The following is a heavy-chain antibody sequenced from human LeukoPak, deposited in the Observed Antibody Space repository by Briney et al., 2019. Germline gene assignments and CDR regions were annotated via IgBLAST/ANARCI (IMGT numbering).Heavy chain of an antibody. CDR1: GYSFTTYW. J-gene: IGHJ3*02. CDR3: ARGMTYYGSGSYYSSYDASDM. Sequence: GESLKISCKASGYSFTTYWIGWVRQMPGKGLAWMGIIYPVDSYTRYSPSFQGKITISVDKSITTAYLQWSSLKASDTAMYYCARGMTYYGSGSYYSSYDASDMWGQGTMVTVSS. CDR2: IYPVDSYT. D-gene: IGHD3-10*01. V-gene: IGHV5-51*01.